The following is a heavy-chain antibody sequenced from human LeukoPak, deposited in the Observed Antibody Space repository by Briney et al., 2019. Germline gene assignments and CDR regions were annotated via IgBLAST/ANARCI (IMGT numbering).Heavy chain of an antibody. Sequence: ASVKVSCKAFGYTFTSYYMHWVRQAPGQGLEWMGIINPSGGSTSYAQKFQGRVTITADESTSTAYMELSSLRSEDTAVYYCARAASSSWYYFDYWGQGTLVTVSS. D-gene: IGHD6-13*01. J-gene: IGHJ4*02. V-gene: IGHV1-46*01. CDR1: GYTFTSYY. CDR3: ARAASSSWYYFDY. CDR2: INPSGGST.